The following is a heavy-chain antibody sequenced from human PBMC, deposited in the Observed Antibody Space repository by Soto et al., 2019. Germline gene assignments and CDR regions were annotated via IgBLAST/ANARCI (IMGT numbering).Heavy chain of an antibody. CDR2: IYYSGST. CDR1: SGSISSGGYY. CDR3: AMTSPYYYDSSGYSDY. V-gene: IGHV4-31*03. Sequence: QVQLQESGPGLVKPSQTLSLTCTVSSGSISSGGYYWSWIRQHPGKGLEWIGYIYYSGSTYYNPSLKSRVTISVDTSKNQCALKMSSVTAADTAVYYCAMTSPYYYDSSGYSDYWGQGTLVTVSS. D-gene: IGHD3-22*01. J-gene: IGHJ4*02.